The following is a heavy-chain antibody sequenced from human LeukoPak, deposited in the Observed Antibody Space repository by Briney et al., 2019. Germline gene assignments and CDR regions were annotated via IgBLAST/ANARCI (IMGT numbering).Heavy chain of an antibody. D-gene: IGHD3-22*01. CDR3: ARSRRYYYDSSGYFDY. CDR1: GFTFSSYG. Sequence: GGSLRLSCAASGFTFSSYGMHWVRQAPGKGLEWVAVIWYDGSNKYYADSVKGRFTISRDNSKNTLYLQMNSLRAEDTAVYCCARSRRYYYDSSGYFDYWGQGTLVTVSS. CDR2: IWYDGSNK. V-gene: IGHV3-33*01. J-gene: IGHJ4*02.